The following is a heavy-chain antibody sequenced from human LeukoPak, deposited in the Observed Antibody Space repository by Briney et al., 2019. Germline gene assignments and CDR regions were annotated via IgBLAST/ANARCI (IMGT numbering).Heavy chain of an antibody. V-gene: IGHV3-33*06. CDR3: AKDSDYVSSGYADY. J-gene: IGHJ4*02. Sequence: GRSLRLSCAASGFTFSSYGMHWVRQAPGKGLEWVAVIWYDGSNKYYADSVKGRFTISRDNSKNTLYLHMNSLRAADTAVYYCAKDSDYVSSGYADYWGQGTLVTVSS. D-gene: IGHD3-22*01. CDR1: GFTFSSYG. CDR2: IWYDGSNK.